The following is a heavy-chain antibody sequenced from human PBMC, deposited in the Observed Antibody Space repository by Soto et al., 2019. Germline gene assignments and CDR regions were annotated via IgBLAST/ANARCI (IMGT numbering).Heavy chain of an antibody. CDR2: FVPIVGTA. J-gene: IGHJ4*02. Sequence: QVQLGQSGAEVKKPGSSVKVSCKASGGTFSSYAISWVRQAPGQGLEWMGAFVPIVGTADYAQKFQCRVTITEDEASNTSYMELRSLRSDDTAVYYCAIGSTFSGEFEFWGQGTLVAVSS. D-gene: IGHD1-26*01. CDR1: GGTFSSYA. CDR3: AIGSTFSGEFEF. V-gene: IGHV1-69*01.